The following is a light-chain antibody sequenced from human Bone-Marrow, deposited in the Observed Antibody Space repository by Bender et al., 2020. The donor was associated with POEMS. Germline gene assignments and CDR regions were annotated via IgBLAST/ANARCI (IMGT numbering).Light chain of an antibody. CDR1: SGNIADNY. Sequence: NFMLTQPQSVSESPGKTVTISCTRSSGNIADNYVQWYQQRPGSYPTTVIYEDIQRPSEVPARFSGSIDRSSNSASLTISGLKTEDEADYYCQSYDSSDPWIFGGGTKLTVL. J-gene: IGLJ2*01. V-gene: IGLV6-57*01. CDR2: EDI. CDR3: QSYDSSDPWI.